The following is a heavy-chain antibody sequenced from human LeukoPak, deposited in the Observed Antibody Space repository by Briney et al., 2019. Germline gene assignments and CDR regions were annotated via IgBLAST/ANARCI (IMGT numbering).Heavy chain of an antibody. CDR1: GFTFSDHY. CDR3: ARGDYGGDYFDY. V-gene: IGHV3-11*05. Sequence: PGGSLRLSCEVSGFTFSDHYMSWIRPAAGKRLEWDSYISSGSTYTNYADSVEGRFTISRDNAKNSLYLQMNSLRAEDTAVYYCARGDYGGDYFDYWGQGTLVTVSS. D-gene: IGHD4-23*01. CDR2: ISSGSTYT. J-gene: IGHJ4*02.